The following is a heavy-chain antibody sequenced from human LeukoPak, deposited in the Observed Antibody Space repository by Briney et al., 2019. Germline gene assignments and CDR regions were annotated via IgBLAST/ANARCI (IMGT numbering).Heavy chain of an antibody. J-gene: IGHJ4*02. CDR1: GFTFSSYG. D-gene: IGHD4-17*01. V-gene: IGHV3-30*03. Sequence: GGSLRLSCAASGFTFSSYGMHWVRQAPGKGLEWVAVISYDGSNKYYADSVKGRFTISRDNSKNTLYLQMNSLRAEDTAVYYCARDGEETDYGDYVGMGYFDYWGQGTLVTVSS. CDR2: ISYDGSNK. CDR3: ARDGEETDYGDYVGMGYFDY.